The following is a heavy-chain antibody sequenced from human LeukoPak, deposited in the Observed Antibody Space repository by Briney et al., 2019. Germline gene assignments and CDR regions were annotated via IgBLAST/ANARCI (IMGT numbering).Heavy chain of an antibody. CDR3: ARGGRGYSYGWDY. D-gene: IGHD5-18*01. Sequence: GGSLRLSCAASGFTVSSNYMSWVRQAPGKGLEWVSVIYSGGSTYCADSVKGRFTISRDNSKNTLYLQMNSLRAEDTAVYYCARGGRGYSYGWDYWGQGTLVTVSS. J-gene: IGHJ4*02. CDR2: IYSGGST. CDR1: GFTVSSNY. V-gene: IGHV3-53*01.